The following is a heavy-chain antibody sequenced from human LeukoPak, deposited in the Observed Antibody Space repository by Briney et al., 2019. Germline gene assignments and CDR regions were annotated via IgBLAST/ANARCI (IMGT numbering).Heavy chain of an antibody. D-gene: IGHD6-13*01. Sequence: SETLSLTCAVYGGSFSGYYWSWIRQPPGRGLEWIGEINHSGSTNYNPSLKSRVTISVDTSKNQFSLKLSSVTAADTAVYYCARTSYSSSWPNFDYWGQGTLVTVSS. V-gene: IGHV4-34*01. CDR3: ARTSYSSSWPNFDY. J-gene: IGHJ4*02. CDR1: GGSFSGYY. CDR2: INHSGST.